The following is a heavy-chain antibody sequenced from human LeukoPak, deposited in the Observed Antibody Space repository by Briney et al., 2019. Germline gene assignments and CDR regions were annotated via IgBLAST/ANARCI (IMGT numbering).Heavy chain of an antibody. V-gene: IGHV4-34*01. CDR3: ARAPYDAFDI. Sequence: NPSETLSLTCAVYGGSFSGYYWSWIRQPPGKGLEWIGEINHSGSTNYNPSLKSRVTISVDTSKNQFSLKLSSVTAVDTAVYYCARAPYDAFDIWGQGTMVTVSS. J-gene: IGHJ3*02. CDR2: INHSGST. CDR1: GGSFSGYY.